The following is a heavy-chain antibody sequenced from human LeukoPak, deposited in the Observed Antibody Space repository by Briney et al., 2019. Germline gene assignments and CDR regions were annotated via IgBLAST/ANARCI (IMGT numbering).Heavy chain of an antibody. Sequence: GGSLRLSCAASGFTFSSYWMSWVRQAPGKGLEWVAGIKQDASGEYCLDSVRGRFTISRDNAKNSLYLQMNSLRAEDTAVYYCARGQRNYYDSSGYYVFWGQGTLVTVSS. CDR3: ARGQRNYYDSSGYYVF. V-gene: IGHV3-7*01. CDR2: IKQDASGE. D-gene: IGHD3-22*01. J-gene: IGHJ4*02. CDR1: GFTFSSYW.